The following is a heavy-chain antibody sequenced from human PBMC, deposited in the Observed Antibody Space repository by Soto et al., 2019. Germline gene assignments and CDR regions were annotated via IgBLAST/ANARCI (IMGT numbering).Heavy chain of an antibody. Sequence: VPLVESGGGLVQPGRSLRLSCAASGFTFDDYAMHWVRQVPGKGLEWVSGISWNSGRIAYADSVKGRFTISRDNAKNSLYLHMNNLRAEDTALYYCVKDARSRMVVLVVTDWGQGNLGTVAS. CDR1: GFTFDDYA. V-gene: IGHV3-9*01. CDR2: ISWNSGRI. CDR3: VKDARSRMVVLVVTD. J-gene: IGHJ4*02. D-gene: IGHD3-22*01.